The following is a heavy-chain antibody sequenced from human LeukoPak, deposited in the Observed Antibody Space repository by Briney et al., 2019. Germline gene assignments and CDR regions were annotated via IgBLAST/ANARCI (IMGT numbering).Heavy chain of an antibody. J-gene: IGHJ3*02. CDR2: IYPGDSDT. Sequence: GESLKISCKGSGYSFTSYWIGWVRQMPGKGLEWMGFIYPGDSDTRYSPSFQGQVTISADKSISTAYLQWSSLKASDTAMYYCARPRGGSYFGLHAFDIWGQGTMVTVSS. D-gene: IGHD1-26*01. CDR1: GYSFTSYW. CDR3: ARPRGGSYFGLHAFDI. V-gene: IGHV5-51*01.